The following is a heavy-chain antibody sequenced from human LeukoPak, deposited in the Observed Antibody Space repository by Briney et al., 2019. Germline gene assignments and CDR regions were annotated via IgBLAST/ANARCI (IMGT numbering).Heavy chain of an antibody. CDR1: GFTFSSYS. D-gene: IGHD4/OR15-4a*01. CDR2: ISSSSSYI. CDR3: LTIVETTIDAFDI. Sequence: GGSLRLSCAASGFTFSSYSMNWVRQAPGKGLEWVSSISSSSSYIYYADSVKGRFTISRDNAKSTLYLQMNSLRAEDTAVYYCLTIVETTIDAFDIWGQGTKVTVSS. V-gene: IGHV3-21*01. J-gene: IGHJ3*02.